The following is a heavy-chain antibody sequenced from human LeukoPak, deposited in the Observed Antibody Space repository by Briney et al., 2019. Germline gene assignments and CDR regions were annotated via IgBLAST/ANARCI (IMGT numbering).Heavy chain of an antibody. J-gene: IGHJ4*02. D-gene: IGHD4-17*01. CDR1: GGSISSSTYY. CDR2: IYYSGST. Sequence: QTSETLSLTCTVSGGSISSSTYYWGWSRQSPGKGLEWIGYIYYSGSTYYNPSLKSRVTISVDTSKNQFSLKLSSVTAADTAVYYCARDGADDYGRPGYFDYWGQGTLVTVSS. CDR3: ARDGADDYGRPGYFDY. V-gene: IGHV4-31*03.